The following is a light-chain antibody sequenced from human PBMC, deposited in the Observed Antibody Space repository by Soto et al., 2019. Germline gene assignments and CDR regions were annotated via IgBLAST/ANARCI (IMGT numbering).Light chain of an antibody. CDR3: QKYNNAPFT. V-gene: IGKV1-27*01. CDR2: AAS. Sequence: DIQMTQSPSSLSASVGDRVTITCRASQGITNNLAWDQQKPGKVPKLLISAASTLQSVVPSRFSGSGSGTEFTITISSLQAEDAATYYCQKYNNAPFTFGPGTKVDIK. CDR1: QGITNN. J-gene: IGKJ3*01.